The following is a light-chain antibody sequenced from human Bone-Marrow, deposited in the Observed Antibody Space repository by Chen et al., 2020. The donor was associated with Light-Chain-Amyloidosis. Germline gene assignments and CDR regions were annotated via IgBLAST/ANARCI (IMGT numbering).Light chain of an antibody. J-gene: IGLJ2*01. CDR1: NLPTKY. CDR2: RDT. Sequence: SSELTQSPSVPVSPGQTSTSTRSGDNLPTKYAYWYQQRPGQAPVLLVHRDTERPSGISERFSGSSSGTTATLTISGVQAEDEADYHCQSADSSGTYEVIFGGGTKLAVL. CDR3: QSADSSGTYEVI. V-gene: IGLV3-25*03.